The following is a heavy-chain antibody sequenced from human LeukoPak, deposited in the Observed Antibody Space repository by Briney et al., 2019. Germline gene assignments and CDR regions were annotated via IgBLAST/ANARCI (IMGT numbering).Heavy chain of an antibody. V-gene: IGHV3-30-3*01. J-gene: IGHJ4*02. CDR2: ISYDGSNK. Sequence: GGSLRLSCAASGFTFSSYAMHWVRQAPGKGLEWVAVISYDGSNKYYADSVKGRFTISRDNSKNTLYLQMNSLRAEDTAVYYCARDRHNYGLDYWGQGTLVTVSS. CDR1: GFTFSSYA. CDR3: ARDRHNYGLDY. D-gene: IGHD5-18*01.